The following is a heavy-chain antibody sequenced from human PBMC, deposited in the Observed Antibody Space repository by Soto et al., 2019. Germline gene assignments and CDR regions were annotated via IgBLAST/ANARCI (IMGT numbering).Heavy chain of an antibody. CDR3: AREQSSYYYMDV. J-gene: IGHJ6*03. CDR2: MNPNSGNT. V-gene: IGHV1-8*01. CDR1: GYTFTSYD. Sequence: QVQLVQSGAEVKKPGASVKVSCKASGYTFTSYDLNWVRQATGQGLEWMGWMNPNSGNTGYAQKFQGRVTMTRNTSISTAYMELSSLRSEDTAVYYCAREQSSYYYMDVWGKGTTVTVSS. D-gene: IGHD6-19*01.